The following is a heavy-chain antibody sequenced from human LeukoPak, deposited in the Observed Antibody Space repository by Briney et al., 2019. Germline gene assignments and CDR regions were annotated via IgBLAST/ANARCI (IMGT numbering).Heavy chain of an antibody. CDR3: AKDRYYYGSGSYPPNYYYYGMDV. CDR2: ISYDGNNK. V-gene: IGHV3-30*18. CDR1: GFTFSNFG. J-gene: IGHJ6*02. Sequence: PGGSLRLSCAASGFTFSNFGMHWVRQAPGKGLEWVAVISYDGNNKYYADSVKGRFTISRDNAKNTLYLQMNSLRAEDTALYYCAKDRYYYGSGSYPPNYYYYGMDVWGQGTTVTVSS. D-gene: IGHD3-10*01.